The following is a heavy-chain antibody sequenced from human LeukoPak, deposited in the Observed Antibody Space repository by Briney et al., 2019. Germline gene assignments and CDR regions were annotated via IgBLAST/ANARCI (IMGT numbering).Heavy chain of an antibody. CDR1: GFTVSSNY. CDR3: ARYSSGYPQSFDS. CDR2: IYSGGST. Sequence: GGSLRLSCAASGFTVSSNYMSWGRQAPGKGLELVSVIYSGGSTYYADSVKGRFTISRDNSKNTLYLQMNSLRAEDTAVYYCARYSSGYPQSFDSWGQGTLVTVSS. J-gene: IGHJ4*02. V-gene: IGHV3-53*01. D-gene: IGHD3-22*01.